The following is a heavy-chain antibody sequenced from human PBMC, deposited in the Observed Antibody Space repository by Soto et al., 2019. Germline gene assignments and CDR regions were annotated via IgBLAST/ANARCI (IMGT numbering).Heavy chain of an antibody. D-gene: IGHD3-9*01. CDR1: GYPVTSYD. V-gene: IGHV1-8*01. CDR2: MNPNSGNT. J-gene: IGHJ6*02. Sequence: QVQLVQSGAEVKKPGAAVKVSCKASGYPVTSYDINWVRHATGQGREWMGWMNPNSGNTGYAQKFQGRVTMTRNTSISTAYMELSSLRSEDTAVYYCARGRGGRDILPGYASGMDVWGQGTTVTVSS. CDR3: ARGRGGRDILPGYASGMDV.